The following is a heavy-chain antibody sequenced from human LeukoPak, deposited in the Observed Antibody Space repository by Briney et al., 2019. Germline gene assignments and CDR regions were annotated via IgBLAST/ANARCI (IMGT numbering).Heavy chain of an antibody. J-gene: IGHJ3*02. V-gene: IGHV3-23*01. CDR2: ISGSGSST. D-gene: IGHD1-1*01. Sequence: GGSLRLSCAASGFTFSSYAMNWVRQAPGKGLEWVSGISGSGSSTYYADSVKGRFTISRDNSKNTVYLQMDSLRPEDTAVCYCARARGTTGTTRIAFDIWGKGTMVTVSS. CDR1: GFTFSSYA. CDR3: ARARGTTGTTRIAFDI.